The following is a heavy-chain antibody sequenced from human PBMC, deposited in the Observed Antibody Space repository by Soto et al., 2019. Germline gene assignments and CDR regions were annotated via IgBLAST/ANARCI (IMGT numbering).Heavy chain of an antibody. J-gene: IGHJ4*01. CDR3: ASHPPRGDYNKYATTY. CDR2: IKEDGSEK. D-gene: IGHD4-4*01. CDR1: GFTFSNYW. Sequence: RRLSCVVSGFTFSNYWMSWVRQDPGKGLEWVANIKEDGSEKYYMDSVKGRFTISRDNAKNSLYLQMNSLRAEDTAVYYCASHPPRGDYNKYATTYRGHGTLVTVSS. V-gene: IGHV3-7*03.